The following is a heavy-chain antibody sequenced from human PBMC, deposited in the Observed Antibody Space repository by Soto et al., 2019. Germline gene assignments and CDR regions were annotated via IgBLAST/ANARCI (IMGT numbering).Heavy chain of an antibody. CDR2: IYYSGST. J-gene: IGHJ3*02. CDR3: ATGKGDQSAFDI. V-gene: IGHV4-31*03. D-gene: IGHD3-10*01. Sequence: QVQLQESGPGLVKPSQTLSLTCTVSGGSISSGGYYWSWIRQHPGKGLEWIGYIYYSGSTYYNPSLKSRVTLPVDTSKNPFSLKLSSVTAADTAVYYCATGKGDQSAFDIWGQGTMVTVSS. CDR1: GGSISSGGYY.